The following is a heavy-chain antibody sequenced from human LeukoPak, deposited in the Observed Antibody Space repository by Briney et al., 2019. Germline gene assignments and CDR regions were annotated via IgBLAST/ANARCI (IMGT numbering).Heavy chain of an antibody. CDR1: GFTFSSYS. Sequence: GGSLRLSCAASGFTFSSYSMNWVRQAPGKGLEWVSYISSSSSTIYYADSVKGRFTISRDNAKNSLYLQMNSLRAEDTAVYYCARDLYEDTAIPDAFDIWGQGTMVTVSS. J-gene: IGHJ3*02. CDR3: ARDLYEDTAIPDAFDI. V-gene: IGHV3-48*04. CDR2: ISSSSSTI. D-gene: IGHD5-18*01.